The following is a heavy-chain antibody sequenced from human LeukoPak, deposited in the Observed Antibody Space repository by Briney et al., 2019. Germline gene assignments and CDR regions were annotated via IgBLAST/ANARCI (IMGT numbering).Heavy chain of an antibody. CDR2: INHSGST. CDR1: GGSFSAYY. Sequence: SETLSLTCAVYGGSFSAYYWSWIREPSGKGLEWMGEINHSGSTNYNPSLKSRVTISIDTSKNQFSLEMSSVTAADTAVYYCARGRGARSSRWYNWFDPWGQGTLVTVSS. D-gene: IGHD6-13*01. J-gene: IGHJ5*02. V-gene: IGHV4-34*01. CDR3: ARGRGARSSRWYNWFDP.